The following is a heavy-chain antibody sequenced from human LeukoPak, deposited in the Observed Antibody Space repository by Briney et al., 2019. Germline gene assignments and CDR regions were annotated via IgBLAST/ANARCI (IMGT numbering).Heavy chain of an antibody. V-gene: IGHV1-69*06. D-gene: IGHD4-17*01. CDR1: GGTFSSYA. CDR3: ASWQMTTVTTLAFDI. CDR2: IIPIFGTA. Sequence: SVKVSCKASGGTFSSYAISWVRQAPGQGLEWMGGIIPIFGTANYARKFQGRVTITADKSTSTAYMELSSLRSEDTAVYYCASWQMTTVTTLAFDIWGQGTMVTVSS. J-gene: IGHJ3*02.